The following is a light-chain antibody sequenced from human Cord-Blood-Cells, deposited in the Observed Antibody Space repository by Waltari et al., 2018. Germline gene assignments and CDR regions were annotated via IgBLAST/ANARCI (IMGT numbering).Light chain of an antibody. CDR3: QQYNSFSWT. J-gene: IGKJ1*01. V-gene: IGKV1-5*03. CDR1: QSIRSW. Sequence: DIQMTQSPSTLSVSVGDRVTIPCRASQSIRSWLAWYQQKPGKAPKLLIYKASSLESGVPSRFSGSGSGTEFTLTISSLQPDDFATYYCQQYNSFSWTFGQGTKVEIK. CDR2: KAS.